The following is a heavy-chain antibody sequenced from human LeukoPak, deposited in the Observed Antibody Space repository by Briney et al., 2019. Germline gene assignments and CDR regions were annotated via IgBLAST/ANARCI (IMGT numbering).Heavy chain of an antibody. D-gene: IGHD3-22*01. CDR1: GGSISSSSYY. CDR2: IYYSGST. Sequence: PSETLSLTCTVSGGSISSSSYYWGWIRQPPGKGLEWIGSIYYSGSTYYNPSLKSRVTISVDTSKNQFSLKLSSVTAADTAVYYCARLYPNTWYYYDSSGYDYADYWGQGTLVTVSS. J-gene: IGHJ4*02. CDR3: ARLYPNTWYYYDSSGYDYADY. V-gene: IGHV4-39*01.